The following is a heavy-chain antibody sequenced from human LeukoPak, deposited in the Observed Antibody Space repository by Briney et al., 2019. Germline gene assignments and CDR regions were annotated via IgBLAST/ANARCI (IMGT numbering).Heavy chain of an antibody. CDR3: ARTLAAATYYFHY. D-gene: IGHD6-13*01. J-gene: IGHJ4*02. V-gene: IGHV4-4*08. CDR1: GDSISSYY. CDR2: IYTSGGT. Sequence: SETLSLTCTVSGDSISSYYWSWIRQPPGKGLEWIGYIYTSGGTNYISPLKGRVTISVDTSKNQFSLKLSSVTAADTAIYYCARTLAAATYYFHYWGQETLVTVSS.